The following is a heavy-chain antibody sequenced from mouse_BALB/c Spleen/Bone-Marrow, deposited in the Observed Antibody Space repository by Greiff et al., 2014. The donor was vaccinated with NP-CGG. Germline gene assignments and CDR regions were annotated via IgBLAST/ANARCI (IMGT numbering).Heavy chain of an antibody. D-gene: IGHD1-1*01. V-gene: IGHV1S34*01. J-gene: IGHJ4*01. CDR1: DYSFTDYY. Sequence: LVKIGASVKISCKASDYSFTDYYMHWVKQTHGKSLEWIGYISCYNGATSYNQKFKGKATFTVDTSPSTAYMQFSSLTSEDSAVYYCARSEGIYYYGSSYALDYWGQGTSVTVSS. CDR2: ISCYNGAT. CDR3: ARSEGIYYYGSSYALDY.